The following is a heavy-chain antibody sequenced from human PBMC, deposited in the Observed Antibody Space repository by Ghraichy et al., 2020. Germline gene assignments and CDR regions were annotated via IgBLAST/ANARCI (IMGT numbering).Heavy chain of an antibody. CDR3: ARRGSGDDEWGHFDY. CDR2: ISGSGDTT. D-gene: IGHD3-16*01. V-gene: IGHV3-23*01. Sequence: GGSLRLSCAASGFTFRSHAMTWVRQAPGKGLEWVSTISGSGDTTYYADSVKGRFTISSDNSKKTVYLQMNSLSGEDTAVYYCARRGSGDDEWGHFDYWGQGTLVTVSS. CDR1: GFTFRSHA. J-gene: IGHJ4*02.